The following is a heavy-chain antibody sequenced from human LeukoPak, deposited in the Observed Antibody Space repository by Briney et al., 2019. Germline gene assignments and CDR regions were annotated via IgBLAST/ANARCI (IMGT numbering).Heavy chain of an antibody. J-gene: IGHJ4*02. CDR3: AYRNNFEY. Sequence: HAGGSLRLSCAASGFSFSGHWMNWVRQPPGKGLEWVANIKADGSEKYYVDSVKGRFTISRDDAKRTVDLQMDNLRAEDTAIYYCAYRNNFEYWGQGALVTVSS. CDR2: IKADGSEK. CDR1: GFSFSGHW. D-gene: IGHD1-26*01. V-gene: IGHV3-7*05.